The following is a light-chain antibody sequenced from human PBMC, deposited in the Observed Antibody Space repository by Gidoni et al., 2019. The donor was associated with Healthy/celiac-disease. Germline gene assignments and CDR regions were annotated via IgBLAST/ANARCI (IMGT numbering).Light chain of an antibody. V-gene: IGLV3-25*03. CDR1: ALPKQY. CDR2: KDS. Sequence: SYELTQPTSVSVSPGQTARITCSGDALPKQYAYWYQQKPGQAPVLVIYKDSERPSWIPARFSGSSSGTTVTLTISGVQAEDEADYYCQSADSSGTYVVFGGGTKLTVL. J-gene: IGLJ2*01. CDR3: QSADSSGTYVV.